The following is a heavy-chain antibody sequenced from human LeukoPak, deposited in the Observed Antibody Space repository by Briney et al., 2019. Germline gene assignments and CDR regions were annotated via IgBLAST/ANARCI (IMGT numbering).Heavy chain of an antibody. Sequence: PSETLSLTCTVSGGSISSYYWSWIRQPPGKGLEWIGEINHSGSTNYNPTLKSRVTISVDTSKNQFSLKLSSVTAADTGVYYSESRKSGYYYVGAFDIWGQGTMVTVSS. CDR3: ESRKSGYYYVGAFDI. D-gene: IGHD3-22*01. V-gene: IGHV4-34*01. J-gene: IGHJ3*02. CDR2: INHSGST. CDR1: GGSISSYY.